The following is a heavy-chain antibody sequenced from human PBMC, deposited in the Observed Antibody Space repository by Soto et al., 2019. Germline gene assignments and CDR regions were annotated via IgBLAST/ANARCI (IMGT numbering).Heavy chain of an antibody. D-gene: IGHD2-2*02. CDR2: ISSSSSYI. CDR1: GFTFSSYS. CDR3: AREVRVPAAIINYGWFDP. J-gene: IGHJ5*02. V-gene: IGHV3-21*01. Sequence: EVQLVESGGGLVKPGGSLRLSCAASGFTFSSYSMNWVRQAPGKGLEWVSSISSSSSYIYYADSVKGRFTISRDNAKNSLYLQMNRMRDEDTALYYWAREVRVPAAIINYGWFDPWGQGTLVTVSS.